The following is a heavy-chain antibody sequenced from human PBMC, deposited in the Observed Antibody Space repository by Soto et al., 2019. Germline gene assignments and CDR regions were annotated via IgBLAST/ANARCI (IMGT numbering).Heavy chain of an antibody. V-gene: IGHV3-21*01. CDR2: ISSSSSYI. Sequence: GGSLRLSCAASGFTFSSYSMNWVRQAPGKGLEWVSSISSSSSYIYYADSVKGRFTISRDNAKNTLYLQMNSLRAEDSAVYFCARYPGTIMATIVGSYDFDNWGLGTLVTVSS. CDR1: GFTFSSYS. D-gene: IGHD5-12*01. CDR3: ARYPGTIMATIVGSYDFDN. J-gene: IGHJ4*02.